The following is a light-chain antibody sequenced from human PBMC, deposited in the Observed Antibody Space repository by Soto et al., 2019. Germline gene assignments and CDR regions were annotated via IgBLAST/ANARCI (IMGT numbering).Light chain of an antibody. CDR3: QQSYSTPRVT. CDR1: QSISSY. Sequence: DIQMTQSPSSLSASVGDRVTITCRASQSISSYLNWYQQKPGKAPKLLIYAASSLQSGVPSRFSGSGSGTDFTLTISRLQPEDFATYYCQQSYSTPRVTFGPGTKVDIK. CDR2: AAS. J-gene: IGKJ3*01. V-gene: IGKV1-39*01.